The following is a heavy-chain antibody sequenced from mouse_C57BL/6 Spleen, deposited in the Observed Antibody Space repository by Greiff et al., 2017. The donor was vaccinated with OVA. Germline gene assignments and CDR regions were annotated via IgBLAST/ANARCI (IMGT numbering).Heavy chain of an antibody. CDR1: GYTFTSYW. CDR2: IFPGSGST. J-gene: IGHJ4*01. V-gene: IGHV1-55*01. Sequence: QVQLQQPGPELVKPGASVKMSCKASGYTFTSYWITWVKQRPGQGLEWIGDIFPGSGSTNYNEKFKSKATLTVDTSSSTAYMQLSGLTSEDSAVYYGARRTGGAMDYWGQGTSVTVSS. CDR3: ARRTGGAMDY. D-gene: IGHD4-1*01.